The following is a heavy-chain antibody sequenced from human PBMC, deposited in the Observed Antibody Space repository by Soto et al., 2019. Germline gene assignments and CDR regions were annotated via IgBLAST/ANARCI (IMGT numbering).Heavy chain of an antibody. D-gene: IGHD3-22*01. V-gene: IGHV1-18*01. CDR2: ISAYNGNT. Sequence: ASVKVSCKASGYTFTSYGISWVRQAPGQGLEWMGWISAYNGNTNYAQKLQGRVTMTTDTSTSTAYMELRSLRSDDTAVYYCAREYDSSGYPNWFDPWGQGTLVTVSS. J-gene: IGHJ5*02. CDR3: AREYDSSGYPNWFDP. CDR1: GYTFTSYG.